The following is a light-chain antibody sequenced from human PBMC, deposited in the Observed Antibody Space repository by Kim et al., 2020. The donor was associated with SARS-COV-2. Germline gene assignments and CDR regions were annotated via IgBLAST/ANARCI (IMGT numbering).Light chain of an antibody. J-gene: IGKJ4*01. V-gene: IGKV1-39*01. CDR2: AAS. Sequence: ASVGDRVTITCRASKSISSYLNWYQQKPGKAPKLLIYAASSLQSGVPSRFSGSGSGTDLTLTISSLQPEDFATYYCQQSYSTPLTFGGGTKVDIK. CDR1: KSISSY. CDR3: QQSYSTPLT.